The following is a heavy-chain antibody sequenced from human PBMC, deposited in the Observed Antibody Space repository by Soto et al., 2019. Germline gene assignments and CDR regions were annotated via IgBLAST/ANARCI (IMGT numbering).Heavy chain of an antibody. CDR1: GGSISSYY. D-gene: IGHD3-9*01. CDR3: ARSPKSDWLDY. Sequence: SEALSLTCTVSGGSISSYYWSWIRQPPGKGLEWIGYIYYSGSTNYNPSLKSRVTISVDTSKNQFSLKLSSVTAADTAVYYCARSPKSDWLDYWGQGTLVTVSS. V-gene: IGHV4-59*01. J-gene: IGHJ4*02. CDR2: IYYSGST.